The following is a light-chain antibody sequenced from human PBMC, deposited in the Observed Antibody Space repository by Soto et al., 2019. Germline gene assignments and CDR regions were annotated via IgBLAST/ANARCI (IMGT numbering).Light chain of an antibody. CDR2: GAS. CDR3: QQYGSSPFT. V-gene: IGKV3-20*01. CDR1: QSVSSSY. J-gene: IGKJ3*01. Sequence: EIVLTQSPGTLSLSPGERATLSCRASQSVSSSYLAWYQQKPGQAPRLLIYGASSRATGIPDRFSGSGSGTDFTLTISRLEPEDFALYYCQQYGSSPFTCGPGTKVDIK.